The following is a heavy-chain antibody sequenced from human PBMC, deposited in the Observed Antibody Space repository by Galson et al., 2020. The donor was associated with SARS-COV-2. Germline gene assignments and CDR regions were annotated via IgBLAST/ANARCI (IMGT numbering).Heavy chain of an antibody. CDR3: ARAGWGYCSSTSCYTRYYYYYMDV. J-gene: IGHJ6*03. Sequence: SVKVSCKASGGTFSSYAISWVRQAPGQGLEWMGGIIPIFGTANYAQKFQGRVTITADESTSTAYMELSSLRSEDMAVYYCARAGWGYCSSTSCYTRYYYYYMDVWGKGTTVTVSS. D-gene: IGHD2-2*02. CDR1: GGTFSSYA. V-gene: IGHV1-69*13. CDR2: IIPIFGTA.